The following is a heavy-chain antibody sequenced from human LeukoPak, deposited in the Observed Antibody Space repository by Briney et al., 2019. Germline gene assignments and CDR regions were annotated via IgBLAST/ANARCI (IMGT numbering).Heavy chain of an antibody. Sequence: GGSLRLSCAASGFTFSSYAMSWVRQAPGKGLEWVSAISGSGGSTYYADPVKGRFTISRDNSKNTLYLQMNSLRAEDTAVYYCAKDPHYDFWSGYIGRFDYWGQGTLVTVSS. V-gene: IGHV3-23*01. CDR1: GFTFSSYA. CDR2: ISGSGGST. CDR3: AKDPHYDFWSGYIGRFDY. J-gene: IGHJ4*02. D-gene: IGHD3-3*01.